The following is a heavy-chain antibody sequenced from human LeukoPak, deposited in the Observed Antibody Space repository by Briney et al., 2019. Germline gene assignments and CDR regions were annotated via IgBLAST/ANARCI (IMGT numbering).Heavy chain of an antibody. CDR1: GGSISSSSYY. J-gene: IGHJ4*02. V-gene: IGHV4-39*01. CDR2: IYYSGST. D-gene: IGHD1-26*01. Sequence: SETLSLTCTVSGGSISSSSYYWGWIRQPPRKGLEWIGSIYYSGSTYYNPSLKSRVTISVDTSKNQFSLKLSSVTAADTAVYYCARLSKSIVGAPAYFDYWGQGTLVTVSS. CDR3: ARLSKSIVGAPAYFDY.